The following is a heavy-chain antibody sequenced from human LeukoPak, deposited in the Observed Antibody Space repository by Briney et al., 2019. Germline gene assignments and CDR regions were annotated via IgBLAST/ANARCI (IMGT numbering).Heavy chain of an antibody. CDR3: TTVDPYYYYYYGMDV. Sequence: GGSLRLSCAASGFTFSNAWMSWVRQAPGKGLEWVGRIKSKTDGGTTDYAAPVKGRFTISRDDSKTTLYLQMNSLKTEDTAVYYCTTVDPYYYYYYGMDVWGQGTTVTVSS. V-gene: IGHV3-15*01. CDR2: IKSKTDGGTT. CDR1: GFTFSNAW. J-gene: IGHJ6*02. D-gene: IGHD3-9*01.